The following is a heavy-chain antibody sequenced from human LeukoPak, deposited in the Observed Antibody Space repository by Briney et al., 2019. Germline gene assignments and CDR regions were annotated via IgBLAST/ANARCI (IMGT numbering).Heavy chain of an antibody. J-gene: IGHJ6*03. CDR1: GGSISSYY. D-gene: IGHD1-7*01. CDR2: IYTSGST. Sequence: PSETLSLTCTVSGGSISSYYWSWIRQPAGKGLEWIGRIYTSGSTNYNPSLKSRVTMSVDTSKNQFSLKLSSVTAADTAVYYCARGLELLSNYYYYYMDVWGKGTTVTVSS. CDR3: ARGLELLSNYYYYYMDV. V-gene: IGHV4-4*07.